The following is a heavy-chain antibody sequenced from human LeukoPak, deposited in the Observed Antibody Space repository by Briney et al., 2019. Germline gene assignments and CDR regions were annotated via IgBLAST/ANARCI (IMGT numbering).Heavy chain of an antibody. CDR3: ARGSPHDY. CDR2: INTYNSHT. J-gene: IGHJ4*02. CDR1: GYTFSNDD. V-gene: IGHV1-18*01. Sequence: ASVKVSCKASGYTFSNDDVTWVRQAPGQGLEWMGWINTYNSHTNYAQKLQGRVTMTTDTSTTTAYMELRSLRSDDTAVYYCARGSPHDYWGQGTLVTVSS.